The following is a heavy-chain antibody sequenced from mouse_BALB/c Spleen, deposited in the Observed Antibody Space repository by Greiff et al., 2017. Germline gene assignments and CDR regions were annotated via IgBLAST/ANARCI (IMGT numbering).Heavy chain of an antibody. CDR1: GYTFTSYW. Sequence: QVQLQQPGAELVRPGASVKLSCKASGYTFTSYWINWVKQRPGQGLEWIGNIYPSDSYTNYNQKFKDKATLTVDKSSSTAYMQLSSPTSEDSAVYYCTRKGSLYAMDYWGQGTSVTVSS. CDR3: TRKGSLYAMDY. V-gene: IGHV1-69*02. CDR2: IYPSDSYT. J-gene: IGHJ4*01.